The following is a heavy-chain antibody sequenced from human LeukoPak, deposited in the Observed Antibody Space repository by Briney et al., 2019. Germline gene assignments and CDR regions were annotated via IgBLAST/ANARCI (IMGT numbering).Heavy chain of an antibody. J-gene: IGHJ4*02. CDR2: IIPILGIA. D-gene: IGHD1-26*01. CDR3: ARDRVVGATTPGYYFDY. V-gene: IGHV1-69*10. Sequence: RASVRVSCKASGGTFSSYAISWVRQAPGQGLEWMGGIIPILGIANYAQKFQGRVTITADKSTSTAYMELSSLRSEDTAVYYCARDRVVGATTPGYYFDYWGQGTLVTVSS. CDR1: GGTFSSYA.